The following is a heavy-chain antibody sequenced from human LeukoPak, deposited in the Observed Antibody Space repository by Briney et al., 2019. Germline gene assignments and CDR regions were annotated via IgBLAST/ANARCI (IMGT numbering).Heavy chain of an antibody. V-gene: IGHV3-43D*04. J-gene: IGHJ4*02. CDR3: AKHSHSFSESPVNS. D-gene: IGHD5-18*01. CDR1: GLTFDEFF. Sequence: GGPLSLSCALCGLTFDEFFMIWVRQRPGESLEWVSFISWVGDSTSYADSVRGRFTISSDNKKHFLYLQMISLRPEDSAFYFCAKHSHSFSESPVNSWGQGTLVTVSS. CDR2: ISWVGDST.